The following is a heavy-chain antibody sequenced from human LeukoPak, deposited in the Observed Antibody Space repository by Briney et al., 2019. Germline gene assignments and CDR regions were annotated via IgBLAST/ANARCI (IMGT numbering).Heavy chain of an antibody. CDR2: FNTYTGNP. CDR1: GYSFTTYG. D-gene: IGHD3-9*01. CDR3: ARCVYFDTYYYYGMDV. Sequence: ASVKVSCKASGYSFTTYGMNWVPQAPGQGLEWMGWFNTYTGNPTYAQGFTGRFVFSMDTSASTAYLQISSLKAEDMAMYYCARCVYFDTYYYYGMDVWGQGTTVTVSS. V-gene: IGHV7-81*01. J-gene: IGHJ6*02.